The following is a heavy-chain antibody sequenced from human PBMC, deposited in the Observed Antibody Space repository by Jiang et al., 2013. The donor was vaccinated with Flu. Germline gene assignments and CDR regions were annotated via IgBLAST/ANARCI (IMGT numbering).Heavy chain of an antibody. Sequence: RLSCAASGFTFSSYAMSWVRQAPGKGLEWVSAISGSGGSTYYADSVKGRFTISRDNSKNTLYLQMNSLRAEDTAVYYCAKQIPSRFLEWLSTENYGMDVWGQGTTVTVSS. J-gene: IGHJ6*02. D-gene: IGHD3-3*01. CDR3: AKQIPSRFLEWLSTENYGMDV. CDR1: GFTFSSYA. CDR2: ISGSGGST. V-gene: IGHV3-23*01.